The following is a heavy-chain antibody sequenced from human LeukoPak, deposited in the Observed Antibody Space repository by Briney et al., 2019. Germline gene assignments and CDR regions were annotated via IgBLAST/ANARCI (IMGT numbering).Heavy chain of an antibody. Sequence: ASVKVSCKASGYTFTGYYMHWVRQAPGQGLEWMGRINPNSGGTNYAQKFQGRVTMTRDTSISTAYMELSRPRSDDTAVYYCAREGYDFWSGHDAFDIWGQGTMVTVSS. CDR3: AREGYDFWSGHDAFDI. D-gene: IGHD3-3*01. CDR1: GYTFTGYY. J-gene: IGHJ3*02. V-gene: IGHV1-2*06. CDR2: INPNSGGT.